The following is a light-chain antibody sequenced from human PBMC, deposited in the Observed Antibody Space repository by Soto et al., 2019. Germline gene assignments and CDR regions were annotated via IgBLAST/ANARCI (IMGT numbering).Light chain of an antibody. V-gene: IGKV1-39*01. CDR2: AAS. J-gene: IGKJ5*01. CDR1: QTISRF. CDR3: QQYHTFSIA. Sequence: DIQMTQSPSSLSASVGDRVTITCRASQTISRFLSWYQKKPGKAPKLLIYAASTLQPGVPSRFSGSGSGTDFTLTISGLQPDDFATYYCQQYHTFSIAFGQGTRLEIK.